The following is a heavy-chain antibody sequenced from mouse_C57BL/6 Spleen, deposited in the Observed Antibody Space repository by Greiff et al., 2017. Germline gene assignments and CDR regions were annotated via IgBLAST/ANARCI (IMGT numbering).Heavy chain of an antibody. V-gene: IGHV1-80*01. CDR3: ARRSPDYYGSPYFDY. D-gene: IGHD1-1*01. J-gene: IGHJ2*01. CDR1: GYAFSSYW. Sequence: QVQLKQSGAELVKPGASVKISCKASGYAFSSYWMNWVKQRPGKGLEWIGQIYPGDGDTNYNGKFKGKATLTADKSSSTAYMQLRSLTSEDSAVYFCARRSPDYYGSPYFDYWGQGTTLTVSS. CDR2: IYPGDGDT.